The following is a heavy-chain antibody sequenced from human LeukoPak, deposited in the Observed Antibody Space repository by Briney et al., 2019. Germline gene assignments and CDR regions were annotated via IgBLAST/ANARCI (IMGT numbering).Heavy chain of an antibody. D-gene: IGHD1-26*01. CDR2: ISYDGSNK. CDR1: GFTFSSYA. V-gene: IGHV3-30-3*01. Sequence: GRSLRLSCAASGFTFSSYAMHWVRQAPGKGLEWVAVISYDGSNKYYADSVKGRFTISRDNSKNTLYLQMNSLRAEDTAVYYCARDQGGATRIDYWGQGTLVTVSS. CDR3: ARDQGGATRIDY. J-gene: IGHJ4*02.